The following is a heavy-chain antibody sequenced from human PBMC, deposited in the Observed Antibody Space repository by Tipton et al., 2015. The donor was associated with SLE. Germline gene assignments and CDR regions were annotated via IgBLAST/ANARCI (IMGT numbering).Heavy chain of an antibody. V-gene: IGHV4-59*11. CDR1: GGSISGHH. D-gene: IGHD2-21*01. CDR3: ASQGYCGGDCYAPFDAFDI. CDR2: NYYRVST. J-gene: IGHJ3*02. Sequence: TLSLTCTVSGGSISGHHWSWIRPPPRKGMEWIGYNYYRVSTNYNPSLKSRVTISVETAKNQFSLKLSSVTAADTAVYYCASQGYCGGDCYAPFDAFDIWGQGTMVTVSS.